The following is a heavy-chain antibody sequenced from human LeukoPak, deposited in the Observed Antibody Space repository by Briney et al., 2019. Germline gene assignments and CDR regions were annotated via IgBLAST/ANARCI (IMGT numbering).Heavy chain of an antibody. D-gene: IGHD6-13*01. CDR2: MNPNSGNT. CDR3: ARGTYFIAATGTGIYYMDV. Sequence: ASVKVSCKAFGYTFTNYDINWVRQATGQGLEWMGWMNPNSGNTGYAQKFQGRVTMTRNTSISTAYMELSSLRSEDTAVYYCARGTYFIAATGTGIYYMDVWGRGTTVTVSS. V-gene: IGHV1-8*01. J-gene: IGHJ6*03. CDR1: GYTFTNYD.